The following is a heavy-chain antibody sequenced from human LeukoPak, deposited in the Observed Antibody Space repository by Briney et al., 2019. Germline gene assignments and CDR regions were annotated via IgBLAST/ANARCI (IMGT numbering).Heavy chain of an antibody. CDR1: GFTFSSYA. CDR3: AKDIEVVVAATLDY. V-gene: IGHV3-23*01. Sequence: GGSLRLSCAASGFTFSSYAMRWVRQAPGKGLEWVSAISGSGGSTYYADSVKGRFTISRDNSKNTLYLQMNSLRAEDTAVYYCAKDIEVVVAATLDYWGQGTLVTVSS. D-gene: IGHD2-15*01. J-gene: IGHJ4*02. CDR2: ISGSGGST.